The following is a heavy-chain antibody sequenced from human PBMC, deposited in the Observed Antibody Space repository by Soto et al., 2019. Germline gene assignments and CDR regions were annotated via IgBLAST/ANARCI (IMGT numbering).Heavy chain of an antibody. CDR2: IYYSGST. J-gene: IGHJ3*02. D-gene: IGHD4-17*01. V-gene: IGHV4-30-4*01. CDR1: GGSISSGDYY. Sequence: QVQLQESGPGLVKPSQTLSLTCTVSGGSISSGDYYWSWIRQPPGKGLEWIGYIYYSGSTYYNPSLESRVTISVDTSKNQFSLKLSSVTAADTAVYYCARDDGGDYMDDAFDIWGQGTMVTVSS. CDR3: ARDDGGDYMDDAFDI.